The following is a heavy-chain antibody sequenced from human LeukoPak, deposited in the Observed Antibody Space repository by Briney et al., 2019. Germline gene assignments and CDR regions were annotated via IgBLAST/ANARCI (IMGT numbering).Heavy chain of an antibody. CDR3: ARIARYYDSSGYLLYYFDY. CDR2: IIPIFGTA. Sequence: SVKVSCKASGGTFSSYAISWVRQAPGQGLEWMGGIIPIFGTANYAQKFQGRVTITTDESTSTAYMELSSLRSEDTAVYYFARIARYYDSSGYLLYYFDYWGQGTLVTVSS. CDR1: GGTFSSYA. V-gene: IGHV1-69*05. J-gene: IGHJ4*02. D-gene: IGHD3-22*01.